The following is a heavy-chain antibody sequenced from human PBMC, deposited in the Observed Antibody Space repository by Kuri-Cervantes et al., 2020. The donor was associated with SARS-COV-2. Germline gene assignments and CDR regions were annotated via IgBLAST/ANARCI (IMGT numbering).Heavy chain of an antibody. CDR1: GGSISSYY. J-gene: IGHJ6*02. Sequence: SETLSLTCTVSGGSISSYYWSWIRQPPGKGLEWIGYISYSGNTNYNPSLKSRVTISVDTSKNQFSLKLSSVTAADTAVYYCARHFSWGSGEKYYDILTRPDYGMDVWGRGTTVTVSS. V-gene: IGHV4-59*08. CDR3: ARHFSWGSGEKYYDILTRPDYGMDV. D-gene: IGHD3-9*01. CDR2: ISYSGNT.